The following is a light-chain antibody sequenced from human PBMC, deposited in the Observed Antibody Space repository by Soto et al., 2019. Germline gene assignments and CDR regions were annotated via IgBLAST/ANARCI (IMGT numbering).Light chain of an antibody. Sequence: EIVLTQSPGTLSLSPGERATLSCRASQSVSSSYLAWYQHKPGQAPRLLIYGASSRATGIPDRFSGSWSGTDFPLTISRLEPEDFAVYYCQQYGSSSWTFGQGTKVDVK. CDR2: GAS. CDR1: QSVSSSY. J-gene: IGKJ1*01. CDR3: QQYGSSSWT. V-gene: IGKV3-20*01.